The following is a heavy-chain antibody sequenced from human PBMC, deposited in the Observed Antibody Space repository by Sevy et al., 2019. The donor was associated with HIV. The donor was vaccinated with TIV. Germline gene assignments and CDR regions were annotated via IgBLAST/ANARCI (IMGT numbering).Heavy chain of an antibody. Sequence: GGSLRLSCAVSGFSFSHYAFHWVRQPPGKGLEWVSLISYDGTYKYYADAEKGRFTISRDNSKQTLYLQMNSLMGNDTAVDYCARVAVSYCTNDCYHRFDYWGPGALVTVSS. D-gene: IGHD2-8*01. CDR3: ARVAVSYCTNDCYHRFDY. V-gene: IGHV3-30-3*01. CDR1: GFSFSHYA. CDR2: ISYDGTYK. J-gene: IGHJ4*02.